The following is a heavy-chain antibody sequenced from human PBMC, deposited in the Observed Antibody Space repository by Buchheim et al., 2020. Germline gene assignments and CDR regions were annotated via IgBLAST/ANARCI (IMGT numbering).Heavy chain of an antibody. V-gene: IGHV5-51*01. J-gene: IGHJ5*02. CDR2: IYPGDSDT. Sequence: EVQLVQSGAEVKKPGESLKISCKGSGYSFTSYWIGWVRQMPGKGLEWMGIIYPGDSDTRYSPSFQGQVNIPADKSISTAYPQWSSLKASDTAMYYCARLVGRPWMAAMVFDWFDPWGQGTL. CDR1: GYSFTSYW. D-gene: IGHD5-18*01. CDR3: ARLVGRPWMAAMVFDWFDP.